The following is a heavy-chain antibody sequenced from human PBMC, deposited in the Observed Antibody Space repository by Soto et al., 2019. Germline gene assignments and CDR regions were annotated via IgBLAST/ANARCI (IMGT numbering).Heavy chain of an antibody. D-gene: IGHD7-27*01. J-gene: IGHJ6*02. CDR2: TYYRSKWYN. CDR3: ARDGDDAGHSGMDV. Sequence: LSQTLSLTCAISGDSVSSNSAAWNWIRQSPSRGLEWLGRTYYRSKWYNDYAVSVKSRITINPDTSKNQFSLQLSSVTPEDTAVYYCARDGDDAGHSGMDVWGQGTTVTVSS. CDR1: GDSVSSNSAA. V-gene: IGHV6-1*01.